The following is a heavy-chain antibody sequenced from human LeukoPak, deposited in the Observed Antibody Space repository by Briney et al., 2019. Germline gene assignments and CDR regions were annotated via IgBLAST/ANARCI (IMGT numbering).Heavy chain of an antibody. V-gene: IGHV4-31*03. CDR2: IYDSGST. D-gene: IGHD3-10*01. J-gene: IGHJ4*02. Sequence: SETLSLTCTVSGGSISSGGYYWSWIRQHPGKGLEWIGYIYDSGSTYYNPSLRSRVTISVDTSKNQFSLKLSSVTAADTAVYYCARETYGSGSYYRYWGQGTLVTVSS. CDR3: ARETYGSGSYYRY. CDR1: GGSISSGGYY.